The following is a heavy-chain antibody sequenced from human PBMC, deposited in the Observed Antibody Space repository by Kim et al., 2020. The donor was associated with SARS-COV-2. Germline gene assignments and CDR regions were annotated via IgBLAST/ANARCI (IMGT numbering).Heavy chain of an antibody. CDR1: GYTFTSYG. CDR3: ARVTRYSSSWSECDY. Sequence: ASVKVSCKASGYTFTSYGISWVRQAPGQGLEWMGWISAYNGNTNYAQKLQGRVTMTTDTSTSTAYMELRSLRSDDTAVYYCARVTRYSSSWSECDYWGQGTLVTVSS. V-gene: IGHV1-18*01. D-gene: IGHD6-13*01. J-gene: IGHJ4*02. CDR2: ISAYNGNT.